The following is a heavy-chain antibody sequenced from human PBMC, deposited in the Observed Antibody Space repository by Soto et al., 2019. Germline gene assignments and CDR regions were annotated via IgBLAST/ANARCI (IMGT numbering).Heavy chain of an antibody. V-gene: IGHV3-33*01. CDR2: IWYDGSNK. D-gene: IGHD2-8*01. CDR3: ARAEYTGVFDY. J-gene: IGHJ4*02. CDR1: GFTFSSYG. Sequence: QVQLVESGGGVVQPGRSLRLSCAASGFTFSSYGMHWVRQAPGKGLEWVAVIWYDGSNKYYADSVKGRFTISRDNSKNTLYLQMNSLRAEDTAVYYCARAEYTGVFDYWGQGTLVTVSS.